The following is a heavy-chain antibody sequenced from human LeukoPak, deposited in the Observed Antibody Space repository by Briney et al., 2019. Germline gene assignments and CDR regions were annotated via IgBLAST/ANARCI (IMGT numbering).Heavy chain of an antibody. CDR2: ISSSGSTI. D-gene: IGHD3-10*01. Sequence: GGSLRLSCAASGFTFSDYYMRWIRQAPGKGLEWVSYISSSGSTIYYADSVKGRFTISRDNAKNSLYLQMNSLRAEDTAVYYCARDRSRYGSGSYPYYYYGMDVWGQGTTVTVSS. CDR1: GFTFSDYY. J-gene: IGHJ6*02. V-gene: IGHV3-11*01. CDR3: ARDRSRYGSGSYPYYYYGMDV.